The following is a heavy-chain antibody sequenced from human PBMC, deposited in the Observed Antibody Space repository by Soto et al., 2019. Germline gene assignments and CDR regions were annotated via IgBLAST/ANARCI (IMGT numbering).Heavy chain of an antibody. CDR1: GGTFSTYT. J-gene: IGHJ5*02. CDR3: EGDRGAA. V-gene: IGHV1-69*01. D-gene: IGHD3-10*01. CDR2: IIASFGTA. Sequence: QVQLVQSGAEAQKPGSSVKVSCKASGGTFSTYTISWVRQAPGQGLEWMGGIIASFGTADYAQNFQGRVTMSADESRSTAYWELNGRRAEDTAVYYCEGDRGAAWGQGTLVTVSS.